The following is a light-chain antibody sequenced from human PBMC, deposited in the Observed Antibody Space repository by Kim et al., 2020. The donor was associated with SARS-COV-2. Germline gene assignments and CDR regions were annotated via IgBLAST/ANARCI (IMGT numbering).Light chain of an antibody. CDR2: DAS. Sequence: EIVLTQSPATLSLSPGERATLSCGASQSVSKDYLAWYQQKPGQAPRLLIYDASNRATGIPARFSGSESGTDFTLTISSLEPEDFAVYYCQQRSSWPPSFGGGTKVDIK. CDR1: QSVSKDY. CDR3: QQRSSWPPS. J-gene: IGKJ4*01. V-gene: IGKV3-11*01.